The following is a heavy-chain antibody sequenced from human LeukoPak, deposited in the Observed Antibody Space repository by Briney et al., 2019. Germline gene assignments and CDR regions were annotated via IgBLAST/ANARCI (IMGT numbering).Heavy chain of an antibody. Sequence: GGSLRLSCAASGFTFSSYAMHWVRQAPGKGLEWVAVISYDGSNKYYADSVKGRFTISRDNSKNTLYLQMNSLRAEDTAVYYCARAGGHSSGWYRPGYWGQGTLVTVSS. V-gene: IGHV3-30-3*01. D-gene: IGHD6-19*01. J-gene: IGHJ4*02. CDR2: ISYDGSNK. CDR1: GFTFSSYA. CDR3: ARAGGHSSGWYRPGY.